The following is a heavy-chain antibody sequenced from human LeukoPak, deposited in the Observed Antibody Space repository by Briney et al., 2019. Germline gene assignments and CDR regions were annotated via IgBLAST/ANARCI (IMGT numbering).Heavy chain of an antibody. Sequence: PSETLSLTCAVSGGSISSYYWSWIRQPAGKGLEWIGRIYTSGSTNYNPSLKSRVTMSVDTSKNQFSLKLSSVTAADTAVYYCARDPRYCSGGSCYSPLPFDYWGQGTLVTVSS. CDR1: GGSISSYY. CDR2: IYTSGST. J-gene: IGHJ4*02. D-gene: IGHD2-15*01. V-gene: IGHV4-4*07. CDR3: ARDPRYCSGGSCYSPLPFDY.